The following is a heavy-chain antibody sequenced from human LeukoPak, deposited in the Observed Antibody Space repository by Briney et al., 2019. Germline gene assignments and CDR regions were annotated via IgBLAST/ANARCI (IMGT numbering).Heavy chain of an antibody. D-gene: IGHD2-15*01. J-gene: IGHJ4*02. CDR3: AGRIVVVVAATLA. V-gene: IGHV3-23*01. CDR2: ISGSGGST. Sequence: GGSLRLSCAASGFAFSSYAMSWVRQAPGKGLEWVSAISGSGGSTYYADSVKGRFTISRDNSKNTLYLQMNSLRAEDTAVYYCAGRIVVVVAATLAWGQGTLVTASS. CDR1: GFAFSSYA.